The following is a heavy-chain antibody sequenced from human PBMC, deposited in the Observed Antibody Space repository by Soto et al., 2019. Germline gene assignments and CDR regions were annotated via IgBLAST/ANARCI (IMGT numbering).Heavy chain of an antibody. J-gene: IGHJ4*02. Sequence: QVQLQESGPGLLKPSETLSLTCTVSGGSISSYFYIWVRQPPGKGLEWIGSVYYTGTTDYNPSLKSRVTRSVDTSKTQFSLNLRSVTAADTAVYYCARYLAAVPRAFDYWGRGTLVTVSS. D-gene: IGHD6-13*01. V-gene: IGHV4-59*01. CDR2: VYYTGTT. CDR1: GGSISSYF. CDR3: ARYLAAVPRAFDY.